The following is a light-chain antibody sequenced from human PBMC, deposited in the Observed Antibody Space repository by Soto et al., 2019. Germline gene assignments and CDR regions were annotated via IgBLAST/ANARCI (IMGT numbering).Light chain of an antibody. CDR2: QVS. J-gene: IGKJ1*01. V-gene: IGKV1-5*03. CDR1: QSISRQ. Sequence: DIQMTQSPSTLSASVGYRVSITCRASQSISRQLAWYQQKPGKAPNLLIYQVSNLETGVPSMFTGSGSGTEFTRIIILLQPDDLAPYYCLQDRRYWTFVHITKV. CDR3: LQDRRYWT.